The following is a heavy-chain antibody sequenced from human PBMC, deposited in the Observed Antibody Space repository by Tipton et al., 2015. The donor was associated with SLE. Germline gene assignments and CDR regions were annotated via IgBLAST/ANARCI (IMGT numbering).Heavy chain of an antibody. CDR2: IHYSGST. D-gene: IGHD2-15*01. CDR3: ARGGEVVVGAIVF. CDR1: GGSISSFH. J-gene: IGHJ4*02. V-gene: IGHV4-59*01. Sequence: TLSLTCTVSGGSISSFHWNWIRQSPGKGLEWIGYIHYSGSTNYNPSLRSRVTILVDTSKNHFSLKLSSVTAADTAVYYCARGGEVVVGAIVFWGQGTLVTVSS.